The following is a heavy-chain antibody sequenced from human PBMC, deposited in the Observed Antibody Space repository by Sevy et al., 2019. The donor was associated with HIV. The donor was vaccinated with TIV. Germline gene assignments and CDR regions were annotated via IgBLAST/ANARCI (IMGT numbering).Heavy chain of an antibody. D-gene: IGHD1-26*01. V-gene: IGHV4-59*08. CDR2: IYYNGHI. CDR3: AGENAWGRGYS. Sequence: SETLSLTCTVSGGSITSLYWNWIRQPPGKGLEWIANIYYNGHINYNPARKSRVTISLDTSKNQFSLRLSSVTAADTAMYYCAGENAWGRGYSWGQGTLVTVSS. J-gene: IGHJ4*02. CDR1: GGSITSLY.